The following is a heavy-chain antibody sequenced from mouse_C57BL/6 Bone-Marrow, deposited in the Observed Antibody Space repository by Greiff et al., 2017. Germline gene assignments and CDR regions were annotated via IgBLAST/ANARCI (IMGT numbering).Heavy chain of an antibody. V-gene: IGHV1-55*01. CDR2: IYPRSGNT. J-gene: IGHJ2*01. D-gene: IGHD1-1*01. Sequence: QVQLQQPGAELVKPGASVKMSCKASGYTFTSYWITWVKQRPGQGLEWIGEIYPRSGNTYYNEKFKGKATLTADKSSSTAYMELRSLTSEDSAVYFCARSRDYWGQGTTLTVSS. CDR3: ARSRDY. CDR1: GYTFTSYW.